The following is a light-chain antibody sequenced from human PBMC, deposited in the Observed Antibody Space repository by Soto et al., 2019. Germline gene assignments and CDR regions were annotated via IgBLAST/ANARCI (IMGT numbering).Light chain of an antibody. V-gene: IGKV1-5*01. Sequence: DIQMTHSPSTLSASVGDRVTITCRASQSISGWLAWYQQKPGKAPKLLIYDASSLESGVPSRFSGSGSGTEFTLTISSLQPDDFATYYCQQYNSYLTFGQGTRLEIK. CDR1: QSISGW. CDR2: DAS. J-gene: IGKJ5*01. CDR3: QQYNSYLT.